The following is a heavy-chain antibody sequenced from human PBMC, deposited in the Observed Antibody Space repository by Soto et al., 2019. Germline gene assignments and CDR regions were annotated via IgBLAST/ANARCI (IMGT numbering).Heavy chain of an antibody. CDR1: GFTFDDYT. D-gene: IGHD5-18*01. V-gene: IGHV3-43*01. Sequence: GGSLRLSCAASGFTFDDYTMHWVRQAPGKGLEWVSLISWDGGSTYYADSVKGRFTISRDNSKNSLYLQMNSLRTEDTALYYCAKDIGGYRAGTYYYYGMDVWGQGTTVTVSS. CDR2: ISWDGGST. J-gene: IGHJ6*02. CDR3: AKDIGGYRAGTYYYYGMDV.